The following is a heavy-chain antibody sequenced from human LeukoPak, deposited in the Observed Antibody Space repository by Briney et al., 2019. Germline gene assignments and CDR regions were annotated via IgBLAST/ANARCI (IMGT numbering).Heavy chain of an antibody. D-gene: IGHD5-18*01. CDR1: GGSISSGDYY. Sequence: PSETLSLTCTVSGGSISSGDYYWSWIRQPPGKGLEWIGEINHSGSTNYNPSLKSRVTISVDTSKNQFSLKLSSVTAADTAVYYCASVRGQLWFGFDYWGQGTLVTVSS. CDR3: ASVRGQLWFGFDY. V-gene: IGHV4-39*07. J-gene: IGHJ4*02. CDR2: INHSGST.